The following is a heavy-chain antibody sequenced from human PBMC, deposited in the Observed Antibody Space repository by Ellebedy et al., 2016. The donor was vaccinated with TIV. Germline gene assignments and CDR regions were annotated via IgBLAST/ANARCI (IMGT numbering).Heavy chain of an antibody. CDR1: GGSISSDGYS. CDR3: ARLDGSGTLDY. D-gene: IGHD3-10*01. V-gene: IGHV4-30-2*01. CDR2: IYQSGTT. Sequence: MPSETLSLTCAVSGGSISSDGYSWSWIRQPPGKGLEWIGYIYQSGTTYYTPSLKSRVTISVDMSQNHFSLKLSSVTAADTAVYYCARLDGSGTLDYWGQGTLVTVSS. J-gene: IGHJ4*02.